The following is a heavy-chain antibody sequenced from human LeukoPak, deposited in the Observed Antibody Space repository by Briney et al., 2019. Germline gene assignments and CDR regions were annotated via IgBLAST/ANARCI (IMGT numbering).Heavy chain of an antibody. CDR2: ISAYNGNT. CDR3: ARVPPFYGNYYYYYMDV. Sequence: EASVKVSCKASGYTFTSYGISWVRQAPGQGLEWMGWISAYNGNTNYAQKLQGRVTMTTDTSTSTAYMELRSLRSDDTAVYYCARVPPFYGNYYYYYMDVWGKGTTVTVSS. CDR1: GYTFTSYG. D-gene: IGHD4-17*01. J-gene: IGHJ6*03. V-gene: IGHV1-18*01.